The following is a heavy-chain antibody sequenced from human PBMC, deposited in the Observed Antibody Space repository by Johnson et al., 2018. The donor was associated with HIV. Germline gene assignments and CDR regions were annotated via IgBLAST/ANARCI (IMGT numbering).Heavy chain of an antibody. CDR1: GFTFDDYG. Sequence: VQLVESGGGVVRPGGSLRLSCAASGFTFDDYGMSWVRQAPGKGLEWVSGINWNGGSTGYADSVQGRFTISRDNSKNTLFLEMNSLRAEDTAVYSCAFESGSYFRHAFDVWGQGTMVTVSS. CDR3: AFESGSYFRHAFDV. D-gene: IGHD1-26*01. J-gene: IGHJ3*01. CDR2: INWNGGST. V-gene: IGHV3-20*04.